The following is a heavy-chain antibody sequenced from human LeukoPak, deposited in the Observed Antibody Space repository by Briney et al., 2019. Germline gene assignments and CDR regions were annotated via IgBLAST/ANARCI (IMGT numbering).Heavy chain of an antibody. CDR3: ARGGQSVKTYYYDSSGYLEVFDY. D-gene: IGHD3-22*01. V-gene: IGHV1-18*01. J-gene: IGHJ4*02. CDR2: ISAYNGNT. CDR1: GYTFTSYG. Sequence: ASVKASCKASGYTFTSYGISWVRQAPGQGLEWMGWISAYNGNTNYAQKLQGRVTMTTDTSTSTAYMELRSLRSDDTAVYYCARGGQSVKTYYYDSSGYLEVFDYWGQGTLVTVSS.